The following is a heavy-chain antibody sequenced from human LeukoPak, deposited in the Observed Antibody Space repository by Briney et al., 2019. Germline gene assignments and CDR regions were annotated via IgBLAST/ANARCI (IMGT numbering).Heavy chain of an antibody. CDR1: GGTFSSNA. Sequence: GASVKVSCKASGGTFSSNAIIWVRQAPGQGLEWMGGIIPILGTTNYAQKFQGRVTVTADKSTSTAHMELSSLRSEDTAVYYCAREVLAVADTDYNYYGIDVWGKGTTVSVSP. J-gene: IGHJ6*01. D-gene: IGHD6-19*01. CDR3: AREVLAVADTDYNYYGIDV. CDR2: IIPILGTT. V-gene: IGHV1-69*06.